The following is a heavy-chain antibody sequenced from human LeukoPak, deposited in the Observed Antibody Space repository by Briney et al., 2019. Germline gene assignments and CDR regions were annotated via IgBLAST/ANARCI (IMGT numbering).Heavy chain of an antibody. D-gene: IGHD4-23*01. CDR2: IIPIFGTA. CDR1: VCTLSSYA. CDR3: ARDQGTTVVTNDAFDI. Sequence: SSVKVSCKASVCTLSSYAISWVRQAPGQGLEWMGGIIPIFGTANYAQKFQGRVTITADESTSTAYMELSSLRSEDTAVYYCARDQGTTVVTNDAFDIWGQGTMVTVPS. J-gene: IGHJ3*02. V-gene: IGHV1-69*13.